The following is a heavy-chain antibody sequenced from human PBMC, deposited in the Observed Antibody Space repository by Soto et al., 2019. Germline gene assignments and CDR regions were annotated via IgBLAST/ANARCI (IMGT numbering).Heavy chain of an antibody. CDR3: ARDLKWNYYGSGSYYKIYGMDV. Sequence: TPCPDCPFSSGAHTGGGFYWRWIPQQPGEGLEWIGYIYYSGSTYYNPSLKSRVTISVDTSKNQFSLKLSSVTAADTAVYYCARDLKWNYYGSGSYYKIYGMDVWGQGTTVT. CDR2: IYYSGST. CDR1: SGAHTGGGFY. D-gene: IGHD3-10*01. J-gene: IGHJ6*02. V-gene: IGHV4-31*03.